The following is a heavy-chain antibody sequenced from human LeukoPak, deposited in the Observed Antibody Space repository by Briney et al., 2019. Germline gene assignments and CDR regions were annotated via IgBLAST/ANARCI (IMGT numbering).Heavy chain of an antibody. D-gene: IGHD3-22*01. CDR3: AKRRYDSSGHFDS. CDR2: VTGSGGST. V-gene: IGHV3-23*01. J-gene: IGHJ4*02. CDR1: GVTFSSYA. Sequence: PGGSLRLSCAASGVTFSSYAMTWVRQAPGKGLEWVSAVTGSGGSTYYANSVKGRFTISRDNSKNTLYLQMNSLRAEDTAVYYCAKRRYDSSGHFDSWGQGTLVTVSS.